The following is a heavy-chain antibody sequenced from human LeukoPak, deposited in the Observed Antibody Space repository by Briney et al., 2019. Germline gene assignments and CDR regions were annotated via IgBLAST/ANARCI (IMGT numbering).Heavy chain of an antibody. CDR1: GFTFSSYA. CDR3: ARERNFYYFDY. D-gene: IGHD3-3*01. J-gene: IGHJ4*02. Sequence: GGSLRLSCVASGFTFSSYAMHWVRQAPGKGLEWVALISYDGSNKYYADSVKGRFTISRDNAQNSLFLELNSLRGEDTAVYYCARERNFYYFDYWGQGALVTVSS. CDR2: ISYDGSNK. V-gene: IGHV3-30-3*01.